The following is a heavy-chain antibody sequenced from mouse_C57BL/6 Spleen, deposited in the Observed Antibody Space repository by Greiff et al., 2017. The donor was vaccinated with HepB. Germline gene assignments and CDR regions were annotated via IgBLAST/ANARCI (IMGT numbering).Heavy chain of an antibody. D-gene: IGHD2-5*01. CDR2: ISSGGSYT. V-gene: IGHV5-6*01. Sequence: EVQGVESGGDLVKPGGSLKLSCAASGFTFSSYGMSWVRQTPDKRLEWVATISSGGSYTYYPDSVKGRFTISRDNAKNTLYLQMSSLKSEDTAMYYCARQGSNYGYFDYWGQGTTLTVSS. CDR3: ARQGSNYGYFDY. J-gene: IGHJ2*01. CDR1: GFTFSSYG.